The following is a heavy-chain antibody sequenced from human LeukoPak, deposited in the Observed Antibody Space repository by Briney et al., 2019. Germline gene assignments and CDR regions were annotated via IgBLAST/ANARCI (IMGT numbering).Heavy chain of an antibody. CDR1: GFTFSSYA. Sequence: GGSLRLSCAASGFTFSSYAMHWVRQAPGKGLEWVAVISYDGSNKYYADSVKGRFTISRDNSKNTLYLQMNSLRAEDTAVYYCARAQHYYDSSGYSHYGDYWGQGTLVTVSS. V-gene: IGHV3-30*04. D-gene: IGHD3-22*01. CDR3: ARAQHYYDSSGYSHYGDY. J-gene: IGHJ4*02. CDR2: ISYDGSNK.